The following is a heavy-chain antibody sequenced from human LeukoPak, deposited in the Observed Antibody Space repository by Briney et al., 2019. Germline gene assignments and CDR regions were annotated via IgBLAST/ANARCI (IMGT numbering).Heavy chain of an antibody. D-gene: IGHD3-16*01. CDR3: ARVRGDFETD. V-gene: IGHV4-59*01. J-gene: IGHJ1*01. Sequence: SETLSLTCTVSGDSISSYYWSWIRQPPGKGLEWIGYVYYSGSANYNPSLKSRVTIFVDTSKSQFSLKLISVTAADTAIYYCARVRGDFETDWGQGTLVTVSS. CDR2: VYYSGSA. CDR1: GDSISSYY.